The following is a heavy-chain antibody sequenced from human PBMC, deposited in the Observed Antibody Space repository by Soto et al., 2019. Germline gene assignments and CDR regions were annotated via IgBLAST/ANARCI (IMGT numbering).Heavy chain of an antibody. CDR1: GGSFSGYY. CDR3: ARGPTGTTGSY. V-gene: IGHV4-34*01. CDR2: INHSGST. Sequence: SETLSLTCAVYGGSFSGYYWSWIRQPPGKGLEWIGEINHSGSTNYNPSLKSRVTISVDTSKNQFSLKLSSVTAADTAVYYCARGPTGTTGSYWGQGTLVTVSS. J-gene: IGHJ4*02. D-gene: IGHD1-1*01.